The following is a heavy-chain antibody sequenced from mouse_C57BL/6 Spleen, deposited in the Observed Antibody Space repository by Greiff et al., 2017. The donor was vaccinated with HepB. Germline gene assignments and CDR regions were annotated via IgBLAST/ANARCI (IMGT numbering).Heavy chain of an antibody. CDR3: ARWTVVDYYAMDY. J-gene: IGHJ4*01. D-gene: IGHD1-1*01. CDR2: IDPSDSYT. V-gene: IGHV1-69*01. CDR1: GYTFTSYW. Sequence: QVQLQQSGAELVMPGASVKLSCKASGYTFTSYWMHWVKQRPGQGLEWIGEIDPSDSYTNYNQKFKGKSTLTVDKSSSTAYMQLSSLTSEDSAVYYCARWTVVDYYAMDYWGQGTSVTVSS.